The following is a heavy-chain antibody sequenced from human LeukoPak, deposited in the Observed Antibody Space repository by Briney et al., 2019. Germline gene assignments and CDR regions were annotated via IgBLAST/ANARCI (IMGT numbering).Heavy chain of an antibody. CDR2: ISGSGGST. CDR1: GFTFSSYA. D-gene: IGHD1-26*01. Sequence: GGSLRLSCAASGFTFSSYAMSWVRQAPGKGLEWVSAISGSGGSTYYADSVKGRFTISRDNSKNTLYLQMNSLRAEDTAIYYCAKVPTSGTYYYFDYWGQGTLVTVSS. CDR3: AKVPTSGTYYYFDY. J-gene: IGHJ4*02. V-gene: IGHV3-23*01.